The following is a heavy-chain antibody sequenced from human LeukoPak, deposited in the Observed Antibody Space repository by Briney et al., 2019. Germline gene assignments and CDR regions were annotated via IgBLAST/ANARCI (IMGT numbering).Heavy chain of an antibody. Sequence: ASVKVSCKTSGYTFTDYYMHWVRQAPGQGLEWMGWINPNSGGTSYAQKFQDRVTMTRDTSISTAYMDLSRLRSDDTAVYYCARLVTTVWYFDLWGRGTLVTVSS. V-gene: IGHV1-2*02. CDR3: ARLVTTVWYFDL. D-gene: IGHD4-17*01. J-gene: IGHJ2*01. CDR2: INPNSGGT. CDR1: GYTFTDYY.